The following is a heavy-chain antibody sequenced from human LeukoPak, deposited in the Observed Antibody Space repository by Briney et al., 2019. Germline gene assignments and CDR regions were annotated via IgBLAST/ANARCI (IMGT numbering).Heavy chain of an antibody. CDR1: GFTFGSYA. Sequence: PGGSLRLSCAASGFTFGSYAMSWVRQAPGKGLEWVSAISGSGGSTYYADSVKGRFTISRDNSKNTLYLQMNSLRAEDTAVYYCAKDIAPQILTDSGSSFDYWGQGTLVTVSS. J-gene: IGHJ4*02. CDR3: AKDIAPQILTDSGSSFDY. V-gene: IGHV3-23*01. D-gene: IGHD1-26*01. CDR2: ISGSGGST.